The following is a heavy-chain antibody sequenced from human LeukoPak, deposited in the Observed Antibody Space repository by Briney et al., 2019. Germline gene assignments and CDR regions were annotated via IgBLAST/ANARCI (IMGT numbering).Heavy chain of an antibody. CDR1: GISFRNEW. J-gene: IGHJ6*02. V-gene: IGHV3-7*01. CDR3: ARKARYAMDV. Sequence: GGSLRLSCAASGISFRNEWMSWVRQAPGKGLEWVANINQDGSERHYADSVKGRFTISRDNAKHSVYLQMDRLRAEDTSMYYCARKARYAMDVWGQGTTVTVSS. CDR2: INQDGSER.